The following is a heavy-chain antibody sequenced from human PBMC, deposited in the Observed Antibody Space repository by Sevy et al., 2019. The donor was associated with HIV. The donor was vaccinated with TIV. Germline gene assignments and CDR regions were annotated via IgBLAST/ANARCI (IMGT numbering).Heavy chain of an antibody. V-gene: IGHV1-18*01. CDR3: ARDSYYYDMHSSYRPPDY. Sequence: ASVKVSCKASGYNFNTYGITWVRQAPGQGIEWVGWIGVNNGKTNYAARLQARISMTADTSTSTVYMELRTLTSDDTAMYFCARDSYYYDMHSSYRPPDYLGQGTMVTVSS. J-gene: IGHJ4*02. CDR1: GYNFNTYG. D-gene: IGHD3-22*01. CDR2: IGVNNGKT.